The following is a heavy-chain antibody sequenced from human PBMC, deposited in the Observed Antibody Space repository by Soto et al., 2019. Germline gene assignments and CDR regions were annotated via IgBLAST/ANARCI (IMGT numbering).Heavy chain of an antibody. CDR1: GFTFSSYS. CDR3: ARDPGVRGGGWFDP. CDR2: ISSSSSYI. V-gene: IGHV3-21*01. D-gene: IGHD3-10*01. J-gene: IGHJ5*02. Sequence: EVQLVESGGGLVKPGGSLRLSCAASGFTFSSYSMNWVRQAPGKGLEWVSSISSSSSYIYYADSVKGRFTISRDNAKNSLYLQMNSLRAEDTAVYYCARDPGVRGGGWFDPWGQGILVTVSS.